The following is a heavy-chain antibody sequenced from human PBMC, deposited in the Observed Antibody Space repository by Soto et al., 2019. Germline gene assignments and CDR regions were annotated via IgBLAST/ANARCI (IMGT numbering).Heavy chain of an antibody. D-gene: IGHD2-2*01. V-gene: IGHV1-2*04. CDR1: GYTFTGYY. J-gene: IGHJ3*02. Sequence: ASVKVSCMASGYTFTGYYMHWVRQAPGQGLEWMGWINPNSGGTNYAQKFQGWVTMTRDTSISTAYMELSRLRSDDTAAYYCAKGGLSSTRNFNNLFDNWGQGTMVTVSS. CDR3: AKGGLSSTRNFNNLFDN. CDR2: INPNSGGT.